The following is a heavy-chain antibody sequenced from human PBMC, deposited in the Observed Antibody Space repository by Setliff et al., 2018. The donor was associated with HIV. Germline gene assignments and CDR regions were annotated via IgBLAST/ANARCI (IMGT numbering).Heavy chain of an antibody. J-gene: IGHJ6*03. Sequence: ASVKVSCKAAGYTFTSYYMHWVRQAPGQGLEWMGIINPSGGSTSYAQKFQGRVTMTRDTSTSTVYMELSSLRSEDTAVYYCARDTYYNFWSGLEDYYYYMDVWGKGTTVTVSS. CDR1: GYTFTSYY. CDR3: ARDTYYNFWSGLEDYYYYMDV. D-gene: IGHD3-3*01. V-gene: IGHV1-46*01. CDR2: INPSGGST.